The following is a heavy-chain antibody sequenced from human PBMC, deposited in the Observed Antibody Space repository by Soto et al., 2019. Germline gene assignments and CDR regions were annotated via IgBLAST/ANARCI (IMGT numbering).Heavy chain of an antibody. CDR1: GYSFTLYW. J-gene: IGHJ4*02. V-gene: IGHV5-51*01. CDR2: IYPSNSNT. Sequence: GASLNISCKGFGYSFTLYWIGWVRQMPGKGLEWMGIIYPSNSNTRYSPSFQGQVTISADTSISTVYLQWDSLKASDTAIYHCARESTGQFDYWGQGTQVTVSS. CDR3: ARESTGQFDY. D-gene: IGHD2-2*01.